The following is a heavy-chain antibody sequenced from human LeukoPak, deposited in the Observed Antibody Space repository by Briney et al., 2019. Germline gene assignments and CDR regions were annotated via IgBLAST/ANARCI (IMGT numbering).Heavy chain of an antibody. CDR2: IIPILGIA. Sequence: SVKVSCKASGGTFSSYTISWVRQAPGQGLEWMGRIIPILGIANYAQKFQGRVTITADKSTSTAYMELSSLRSEDTAVYYCAREKSGHCCYYFDYWGQGTLVTVSS. V-gene: IGHV1-69*04. CDR1: GGTFSSYT. J-gene: IGHJ4*02. D-gene: IGHD2-21*02. CDR3: AREKSGHCCYYFDY.